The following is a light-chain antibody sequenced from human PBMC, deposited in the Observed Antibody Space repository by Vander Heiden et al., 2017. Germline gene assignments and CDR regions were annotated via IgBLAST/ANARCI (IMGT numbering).Light chain of an antibody. V-gene: IGKV3-15*01. CDR3: QQYDNWPPIT. Sequence: EIVMTQSPATLSVSPGERVTLSCRASQTVSSNLAWYQQKPGQAPRLLIYGASTRDTGIPASFSGSGYGTEFTLTISSLQSEDFAVYYCQQYDNWPPITFGQGTRVEIK. J-gene: IGKJ5*01. CDR1: QTVSSN. CDR2: GAS.